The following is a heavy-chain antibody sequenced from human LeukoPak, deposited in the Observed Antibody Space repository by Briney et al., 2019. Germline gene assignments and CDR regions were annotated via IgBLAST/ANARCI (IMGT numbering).Heavy chain of an antibody. Sequence: GGSLRLSCATSGFTFSDYYMTWIRQAPGQGPEWISYISSSGGTIFYADSVKGRFTISRDNGKNSLYLQMNSLRAEDTAVYYCATGPSGYFFSYWGQGTLVTVSS. V-gene: IGHV3-11*04. CDR2: ISSSGGTI. CDR1: GFTFSDYY. J-gene: IGHJ4*02. CDR3: ATGPSGYFFSY. D-gene: IGHD2-8*02.